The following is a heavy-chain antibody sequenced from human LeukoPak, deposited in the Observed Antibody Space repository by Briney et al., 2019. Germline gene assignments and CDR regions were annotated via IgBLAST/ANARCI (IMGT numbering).Heavy chain of an antibody. CDR1: GFTFSSYA. CDR2: ISGSGGST. V-gene: IGHV3-23*01. J-gene: IGHJ4*02. D-gene: IGHD5-18*01. CDR3: AKDPELQLWIAAFFDY. Sequence: SGGSLRLSCAASGFTFSSYAMSWVRQAPGKGLEWVSAISGSGGSTYCADSVKGRFTISRDNSKNTLYLQMNSLRAEDTAVYYCAKDPELQLWIAAFFDYWGQGTLVTVSS.